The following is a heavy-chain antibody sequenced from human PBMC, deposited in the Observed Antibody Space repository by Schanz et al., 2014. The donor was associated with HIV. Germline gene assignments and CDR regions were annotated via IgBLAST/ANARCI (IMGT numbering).Heavy chain of an antibody. J-gene: IGHJ5*02. CDR1: GGSFSGYY. V-gene: IGHV4-34*01. Sequence: QVQLQQWGARLLKPSETLSLSCAVYGGSFSGYYWTWIRQSPGKGLEWIAEINHTGSTNYNPSLKSRVTMSVDTSKQQFSLRLSSVTAADTAVYYCARGGSWSVLKHGYNWFDPWGQGTLVTVSS. CDR3: ARGGSWSVLKHGYNWFDP. CDR2: INHTGST.